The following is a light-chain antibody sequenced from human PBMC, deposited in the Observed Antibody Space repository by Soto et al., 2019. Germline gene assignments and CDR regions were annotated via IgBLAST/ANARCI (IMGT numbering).Light chain of an antibody. V-gene: IGKV1-5*03. Sequence: DIQMTPSPSSESAYVRDRVTITGMASQGISSALAWYQQKPGKAPKLLIYKASTLKSGVPSRFSGSGSGTEFTLTISSLQPDDFATYYCQHYNSYLEAFGQGTNVDVK. CDR1: QGISSA. J-gene: IGKJ1*01. CDR2: KAS. CDR3: QHYNSYLEA.